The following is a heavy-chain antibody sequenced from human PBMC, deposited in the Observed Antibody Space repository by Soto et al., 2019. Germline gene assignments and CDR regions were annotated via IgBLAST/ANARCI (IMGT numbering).Heavy chain of an antibody. CDR3: AKVEECMIHTAEYFQD. Sequence: EVHLLESGGGLVQPGGSLRLSCAASGFTFSNSARSWVRQAPGRGLEWVSSISVTGTLTYSAESVKGRFTISRYNSKNTLDLQMNSRRVEDTAVYYCAKVEECMIHTAEYFQDWGQGTLVTFSS. D-gene: IGHD2-8*01. CDR1: GFTFSNSA. V-gene: IGHV3-23*01. J-gene: IGHJ1*01. CDR2: ISVTGTLT.